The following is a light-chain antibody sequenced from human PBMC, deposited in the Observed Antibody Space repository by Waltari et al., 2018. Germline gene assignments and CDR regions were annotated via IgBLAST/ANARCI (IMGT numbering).Light chain of an antibody. V-gene: IGKV1-16*01. J-gene: IGKJ3*01. CDR3: HQGYGFPST. Sequence: DIQMTQSPSSLSASVRDTVTITCQASQGIGKDLNWYQQKPGRAPKLLIYRASSLQSGIPSRFSGSGSGTDFTLTITSLQPEDFATYYCHQGYGFPSTFGPGTKLDIK. CDR2: RAS. CDR1: QGIGKD.